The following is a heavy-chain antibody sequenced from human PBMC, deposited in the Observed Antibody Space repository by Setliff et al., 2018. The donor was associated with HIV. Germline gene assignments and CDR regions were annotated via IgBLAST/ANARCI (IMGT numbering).Heavy chain of an antibody. CDR2: INPNSGDT. V-gene: IGHV1-2*02. CDR3: ARDAPWDSYGLDY. Sequence: ASVKVSCKASGYTFSGYYMHWVRQAPGQGLEWMGWINPNSGDTKYAQRFQGRVTMTRDTSISTAYMELSRLTSDDTAVYYCARDAPWDSYGLDYWGQGTLVTVSS. J-gene: IGHJ4*02. D-gene: IGHD5-18*01. CDR1: GYTFSGYY.